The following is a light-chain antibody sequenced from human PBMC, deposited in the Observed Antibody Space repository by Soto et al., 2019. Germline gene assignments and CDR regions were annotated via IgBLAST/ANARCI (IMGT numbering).Light chain of an antibody. V-gene: IGLV2-23*01. J-gene: IGLJ1*01. Sequence: QPASVSGSPGQSITISCTGTSSDVGSYDLVSWYQQVPNKAPKLMIYDDNKRPSGASNRFSGSKSGNTASLTISGLQAEDEADYYCCSYAGIRTYVFGTGTKLTVL. CDR2: DDN. CDR3: CSYAGIRTYV. CDR1: SSDVGSYDL.